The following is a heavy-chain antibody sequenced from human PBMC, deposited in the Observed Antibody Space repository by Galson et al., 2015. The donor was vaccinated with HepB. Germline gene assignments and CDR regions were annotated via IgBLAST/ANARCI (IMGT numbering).Heavy chain of an antibody. D-gene: IGHD2-2*01. CDR1: GFTFSSYG. J-gene: IGHJ6*02. CDR2: IWYDGSNK. CDR3: ARDTFSYGAIVVVPAAQGLMDV. V-gene: IGHV3-33*08. Sequence: SLRLSCAASGFTFSSYGMHWVRQAPGKGLEWVAVIWYDGSNKYYADSVKGRFTISRDNSKNTLYLQMNSLRAEDTAVYYCARDTFSYGAIVVVPAAQGLMDVWGQGTTVTVSS.